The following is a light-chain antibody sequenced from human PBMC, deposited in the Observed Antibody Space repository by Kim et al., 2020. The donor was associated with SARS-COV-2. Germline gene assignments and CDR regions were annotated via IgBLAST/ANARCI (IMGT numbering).Light chain of an antibody. Sequence: SPGDRATLSCRASQSIRSRNLAWYQQKPGHSPRLLIYGASTRAPVIPERFSRSGSGTDFTLTINRLEPEDFAVYYCQQYGSSPRTFGQGTKVDIK. J-gene: IGKJ1*01. CDR2: GAS. CDR1: QSIRSRN. V-gene: IGKV3-20*01. CDR3: QQYGSSPRT.